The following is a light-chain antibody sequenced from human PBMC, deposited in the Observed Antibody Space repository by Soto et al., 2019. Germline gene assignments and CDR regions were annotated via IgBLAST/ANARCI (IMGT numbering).Light chain of an antibody. CDR3: SSYTSSSTYV. V-gene: IGLV2-14*03. J-gene: IGLJ1*01. CDR1: ISDVGGYNY. CDR2: DVS. Sequence: QSALTQPASVSGSPGQSITISCTGTISDVGGYNYVSWYQQHPDKAPKLMIFDVSNRPSGVSNRFSGSKSGYTASLTISGLQAEDEADYYCSSYTSSSTYVFGTGTKLTVL.